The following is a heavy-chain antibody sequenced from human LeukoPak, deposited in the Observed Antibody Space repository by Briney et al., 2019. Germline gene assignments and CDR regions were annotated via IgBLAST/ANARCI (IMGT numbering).Heavy chain of an antibody. CDR3: AKWAARGNGLPRSHLDD. D-gene: IGHD4-23*01. CDR2: ISGSGRTT. Sequence: GGSLRLSCAASGFTFSIYDMSWVRQAPGKGLECVSVISGSGRTTDYADSVKGRFTISRDNSKDTLYLHLNSLRAEDTALYYCAKWAARGNGLPRSHLDDWGQGTLVTVSS. V-gene: IGHV3-23*01. J-gene: IGHJ4*02. CDR1: GFTFSIYD.